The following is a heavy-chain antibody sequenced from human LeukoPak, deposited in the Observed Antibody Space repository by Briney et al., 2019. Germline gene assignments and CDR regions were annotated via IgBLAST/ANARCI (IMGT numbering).Heavy chain of an antibody. CDR1: GGTFSSYA. D-gene: IGHD3-22*01. J-gene: IGHJ3*02. Sequence: GASVKVSCKASGGTFSSYAISWVRQAPGQGLEWMGGIIPIFGTANYAQKFQGRVTITADKSTSTAYMELSSLRSEDTAVYYCASPPRGYYDSSGWDAFDIWGQGTMVTVSS. CDR3: ASPPRGYYDSSGWDAFDI. CDR2: IIPIFGTA. V-gene: IGHV1-69*06.